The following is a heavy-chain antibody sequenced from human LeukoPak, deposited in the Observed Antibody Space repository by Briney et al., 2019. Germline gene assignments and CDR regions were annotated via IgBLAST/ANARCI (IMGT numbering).Heavy chain of an antibody. CDR1: GFSFGGHE. Sequence: GGSDRLSCAASGFSFGGHEMNWVRQAPGKGLEWVSYISSRDSTIYYADSVKGRFTISRDNAKNSLYLQMNSLRAEDTAVYYCARALGECTSGSGAIDYWGQGTLVTVSS. J-gene: IGHJ4*02. CDR3: ARALGECTSGSGAIDY. V-gene: IGHV3-48*03. D-gene: IGHD2-15*01. CDR2: ISSRDSTI.